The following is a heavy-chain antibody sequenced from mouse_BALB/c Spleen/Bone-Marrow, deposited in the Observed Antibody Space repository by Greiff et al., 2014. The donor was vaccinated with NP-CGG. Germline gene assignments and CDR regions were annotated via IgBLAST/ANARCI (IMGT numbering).Heavy chain of an antibody. D-gene: IGHD2-2*01. CDR2: IDPANGNT. J-gene: IGHJ2*01. CDR3: ASYVYGYYFDY. CDR1: GFNIKDTY. V-gene: IGHV14-3*02. Sequence: EVKLMESGAELVKPGASVKLSCTASGFNIKDTYMHWVKQRPEQGLEWIGRIDPANGNTKYDPKFQGKATITADTSSNTAYLQLSSLTSEYTAVYYCASYVYGYYFDYWGQGTTLTVSS.